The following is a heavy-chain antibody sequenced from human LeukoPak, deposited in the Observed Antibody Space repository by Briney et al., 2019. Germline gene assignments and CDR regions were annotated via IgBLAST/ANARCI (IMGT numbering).Heavy chain of an antibody. Sequence: PGGSLRLSCAASGFTFSTYGMTWVRQAPGRGLEWVSAISGSAARTFYADSVKGRFTISRDNSKSTLSLQMNSLRAEDTAIYYCATYRQVLLPFESWGQGTLVTVSS. CDR3: ATYRQVLLPFES. CDR1: GFTFSTYG. CDR2: ISGSAART. D-gene: IGHD2-8*02. V-gene: IGHV3-23*01. J-gene: IGHJ4*02.